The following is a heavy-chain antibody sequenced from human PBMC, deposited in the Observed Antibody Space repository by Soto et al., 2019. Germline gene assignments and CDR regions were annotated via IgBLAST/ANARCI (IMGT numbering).Heavy chain of an antibody. CDR3: ARNNYGMDV. V-gene: IGHV3-23*01. CDR1: GFTFSSYA. CDR2: ISGSGGST. Sequence: GGSLRLSCAASGFTFSSYAMNWVRQAPGKGLEWVSGISGSGGSTYYADSVKGRFTISRDNSKNTLYLQMNSLRAEDTAVYYCARNNYGMDVWGQRTTVTVSS. J-gene: IGHJ6*02.